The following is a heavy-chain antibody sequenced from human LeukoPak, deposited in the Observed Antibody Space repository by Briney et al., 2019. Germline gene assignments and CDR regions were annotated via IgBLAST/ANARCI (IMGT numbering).Heavy chain of an antibody. CDR2: IKQDGSEK. CDR1: GFTFSSYW. D-gene: IGHD3-22*01. CDR3: ASQPYDSSGFPDYYYYDMDV. Sequence: PGGSLRLSCAASGFTFSSYWMSWVRQAPGKGLEWVANIKQDGSEKYYVDSVKGRFTISRDNAKNSLYLQMNSLRAEDTAVYYCASQPYDSSGFPDYYYYDMDVWGQGTTVTVSS. V-gene: IGHV3-7*01. J-gene: IGHJ6*02.